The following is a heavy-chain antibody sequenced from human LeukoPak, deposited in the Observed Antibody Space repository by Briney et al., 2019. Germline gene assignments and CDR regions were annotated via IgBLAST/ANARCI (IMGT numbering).Heavy chain of an antibody. D-gene: IGHD3-3*01. CDR1: GGSISSYY. V-gene: IGHV4-59*01. CDR3: ARVAGFLEGYYYMDV. Sequence: SETLSLTCTVSGGSISSYYWSWIRQPPGKGLKWIGYIYYSGSTNYNPSLKSRVTISVDTSKNQFSLKLSSVTAADTAVYYCARVAGFLEGYYYMDVWGKGTTVTVSS. J-gene: IGHJ6*03. CDR2: IYYSGST.